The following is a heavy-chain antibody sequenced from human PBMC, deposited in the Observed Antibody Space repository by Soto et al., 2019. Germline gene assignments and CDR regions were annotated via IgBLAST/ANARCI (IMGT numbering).Heavy chain of an antibody. Sequence: QPGGSLRLSCAASGFTFDDYAMHWVRQVPGKGLEWVSGISWNSASIGYADSVKGRFTISRDNSKNTLYLQMNSLRAEDTAVYYCATGDIVVVRSPLYYGMDVWGQGTTVTVSS. J-gene: IGHJ6*02. CDR3: ATGDIVVVRSPLYYGMDV. CDR2: ISWNSASI. V-gene: IGHV3-9*01. D-gene: IGHD2-15*01. CDR1: GFTFDDYA.